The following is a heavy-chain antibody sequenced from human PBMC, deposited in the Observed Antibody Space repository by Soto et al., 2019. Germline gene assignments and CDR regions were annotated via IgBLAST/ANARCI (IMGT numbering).Heavy chain of an antibody. V-gene: IGHV4-59*01. CDR2: IYYSGSA. CDR1: GGSISGFY. CDR3: ARWTYCGGDCYWLDF. J-gene: IGHJ4*02. D-gene: IGHD2-21*02. Sequence: SETLSLTCTISGGSISGFYWGWIRQPPGKGLEWIGNIYYSGSANYDPSLRSRVTISLNTSKNQFSLNLNSVTAADTAIYYCARWTYCGGDCYWLDFWGQGTLVTAPQ.